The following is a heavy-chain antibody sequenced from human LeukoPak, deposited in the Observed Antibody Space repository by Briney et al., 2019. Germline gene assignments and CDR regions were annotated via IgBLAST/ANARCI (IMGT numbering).Heavy chain of an antibody. CDR1: GFTFSSYE. V-gene: IGHV3-48*03. Sequence: GGSLRLSCAASGFTFSSYEMNWVRQAPGKGLEWVSYISSSGSTIYYADSVKGRFTISRDNAKTSLYLQMNSLRVEDTAVYYCAKKYSTGLDPWGQGTLVTVSS. CDR3: AKKYSTGLDP. D-gene: IGHD1-26*01. CDR2: ISSSGSTI. J-gene: IGHJ5*02.